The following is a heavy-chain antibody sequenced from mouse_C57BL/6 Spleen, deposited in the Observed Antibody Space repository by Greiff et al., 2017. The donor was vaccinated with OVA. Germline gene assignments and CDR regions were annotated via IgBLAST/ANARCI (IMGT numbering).Heavy chain of an antibody. CDR3: ARKGTTAFDY. Sequence: QVQLQQSGAELVRPGTSVKVSCTASGYAFTTYLIEWVKQRPGQGLEWIGVINPGSGGTNYNEKFKGKATLTADKSSSTAYMQLSSLTSEDSAVYFCARKGTTAFDYWGQGTTLTVSS. V-gene: IGHV1-54*01. J-gene: IGHJ2*01. D-gene: IGHD1-2*01. CDR2: INPGSGGT. CDR1: GYAFTTYL.